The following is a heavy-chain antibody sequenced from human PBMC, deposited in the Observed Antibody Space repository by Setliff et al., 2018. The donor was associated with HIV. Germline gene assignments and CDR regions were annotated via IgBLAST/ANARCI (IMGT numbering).Heavy chain of an antibody. CDR3: ARDGRDGSGYRTFDY. D-gene: IGHD3-22*01. Sequence: SETLSLTCTVSGGSLSSHYWSWIRQSPVKGLEWIGTIYNRGRTTYSPSLKSRVTISVDTSKNQFPLKLISVTAADTALYYCARDGRDGSGYRTFDYWGRGTLVTVSS. J-gene: IGHJ4*02. CDR1: GGSLSSHY. CDR2: IYNRGRT. V-gene: IGHV4-4*08.